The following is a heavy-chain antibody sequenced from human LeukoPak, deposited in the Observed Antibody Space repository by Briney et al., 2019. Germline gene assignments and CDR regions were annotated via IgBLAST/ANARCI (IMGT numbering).Heavy chain of an antibody. CDR1: GDSISNYF. Sequence: SETVSLTCTVSGDSISNYFRSWIRQPPGRGLEWIGYISYSGTTNYNPSLKSRVTMSVDTSKNHVSLKVSSVTAADTAFYYCARGSSSWPARFDCWGQGTLVTVSS. V-gene: IGHV4-59*01. CDR3: ARGSSSWPARFDC. D-gene: IGHD6-13*01. CDR2: ISYSGTT. J-gene: IGHJ5*01.